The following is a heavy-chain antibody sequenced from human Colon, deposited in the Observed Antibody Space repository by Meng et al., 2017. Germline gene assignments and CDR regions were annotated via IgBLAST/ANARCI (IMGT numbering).Heavy chain of an antibody. V-gene: IGHV4-4*02. Sequence: QGQLLESGPGRVNPSGTPSLTCAVSGGSITTNSYWSWVRQSPEKGLEWIGQIDHRGDPYYNPSLKSRVTMSVDRSKSQVSLQLTSVTAADTAVYYCARHGGYYQDYWGQGTLVTVSS. D-gene: IGHD4-23*01. CDR2: IDHRGDP. J-gene: IGHJ4*02. CDR3: ARHGGYYQDY. CDR1: GGSITTNSY.